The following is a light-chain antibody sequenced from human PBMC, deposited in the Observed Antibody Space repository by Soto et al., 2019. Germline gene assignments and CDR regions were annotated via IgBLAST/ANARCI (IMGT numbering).Light chain of an antibody. J-gene: IGKJ1*01. CDR2: AAS. CDR3: QKYSGAPPT. V-gene: IGKV1-27*01. CDR1: QAISIY. Sequence: DIQMTQSPSSLSTSVGDRVTITCRASQAISIYLAWYQQQTGKVPKLLIYAASTLQAGVPSRFSGSGSGTDFTLTISSLQPEDVANYYCQKYSGAPPTFGQGTKVEIK.